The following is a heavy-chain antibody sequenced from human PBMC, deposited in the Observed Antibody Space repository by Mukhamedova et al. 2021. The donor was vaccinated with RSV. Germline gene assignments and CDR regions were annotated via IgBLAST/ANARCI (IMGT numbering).Heavy chain of an antibody. D-gene: IGHD2-2*01. CDR2: ISAPGGNT. CDR3: AKDRVCSSTNCDFDY. Sequence: GPGNGLEWVAGISAPGGNTFYADSVKGRFTISRDNSKNTLYLQMNSLRAEDTAVYYCAKDRVCSSTNCDFDYWGQGTLVTVSS. J-gene: IGHJ4*02. V-gene: IGHV3-23*01.